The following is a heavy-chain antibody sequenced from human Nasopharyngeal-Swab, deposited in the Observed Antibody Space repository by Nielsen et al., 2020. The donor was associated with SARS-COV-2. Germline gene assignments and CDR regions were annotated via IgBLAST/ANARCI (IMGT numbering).Heavy chain of an antibody. J-gene: IGHJ4*02. Sequence: GESLKISCAASGFTVSSNYMSWVRQAPGKGLEWVSVIYSGGSTYYADSVKGRFIISRDNSKNTLYLQMNSLRAEDTAVYYCARREVGCSSTSCYDYWGQGTLVTVSS. V-gene: IGHV3-53*01. CDR1: GFTVSSNY. CDR3: ARREVGCSSTSCYDY. D-gene: IGHD2-2*01. CDR2: IYSGGST.